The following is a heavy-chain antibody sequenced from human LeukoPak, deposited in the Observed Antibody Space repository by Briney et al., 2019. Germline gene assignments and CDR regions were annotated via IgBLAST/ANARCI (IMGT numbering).Heavy chain of an antibody. CDR2: IWYDGSNK. J-gene: IGHJ5*02. CDR1: GFTFSSYG. CDR3: ARDFLSAGWFDL. D-gene: IGHD2/OR15-2a*01. V-gene: IGHV3-33*01. Sequence: GGSLRLSCAASGFTFSSYGMLWVRQAPGKGLEWVAVIWYDGSNKYYADSVKGRFTISRDNSKNTLYLQRNSLRAEDTAVYYCARDFLSAGWFDLWGQGTLVTVSP.